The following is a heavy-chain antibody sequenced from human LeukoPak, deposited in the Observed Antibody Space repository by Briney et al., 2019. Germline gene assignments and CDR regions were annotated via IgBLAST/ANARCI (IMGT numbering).Heavy chain of an antibody. CDR2: INLYNGAT. D-gene: IGHD1-14*01. CDR3: ASWAGGNEPVASFDY. Sequence: ASVKLSCKPTGYSFTAYYIFWMLQAPGQGLECMGWINLYNGATKYAQRFQIRVTMTRDTSISTAYMELSRLRSDDTATYYCASWAGGNEPVASFDYWGQGTLVTVSS. V-gene: IGHV1-2*02. CDR1: GYSFTAYY. J-gene: IGHJ4*02.